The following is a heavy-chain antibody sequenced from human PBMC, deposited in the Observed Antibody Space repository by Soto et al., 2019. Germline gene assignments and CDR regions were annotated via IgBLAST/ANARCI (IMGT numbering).Heavy chain of an antibody. CDR3: ARGAGYCSGGSCGGSDFDY. J-gene: IGHJ4*02. CDR2: MNPNSGNT. CDR1: GYTFTSYD. V-gene: IGHV1-8*01. Sequence: ASVKVSCKASGYTFTSYDINWVRQATGQGLEWMGWMNPNSGNTGYAQKFQGRVTMTRNTSISTAYMELSSLRSEDTAVYYCARGAGYCSGGSCGGSDFDYWGQGTLVTVS. D-gene: IGHD2-15*01.